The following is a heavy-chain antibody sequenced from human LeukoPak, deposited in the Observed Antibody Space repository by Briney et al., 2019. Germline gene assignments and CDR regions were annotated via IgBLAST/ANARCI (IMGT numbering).Heavy chain of an antibody. Sequence: SQTLSLTCTVSGYAIISGGFSWNWIRQPPGKGLEWIGCIYDRGPAHYNPSLKSRFTISRDNSQNTLFLQLNSLTDEDTAIYYCVRDLNRYGPDSWGQGTRVTVSS. V-gene: IGHV4-30-2*01. CDR2: IYDRGPA. D-gene: IGHD1-14*01. CDR3: VRDLNRYGPDS. CDR1: GYAIISGGFS. J-gene: IGHJ4*02.